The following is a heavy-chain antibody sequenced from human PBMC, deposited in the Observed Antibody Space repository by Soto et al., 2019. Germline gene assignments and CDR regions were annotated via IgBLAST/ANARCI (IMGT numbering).Heavy chain of an antibody. CDR1: GFSLSNARMG. CDR3: ARILGDYGDLRYWYFDL. V-gene: IGHV2-26*01. J-gene: IGHJ2*01. Sequence: QVTLKESGPVLVKPTETLTLTCTVSGFSLSNARMGVSWIRQPPGKALEWLAHIFSNDEKSYSTSLKSRLTISNDTSKSHVVLTMTNMAPVDTVTYYFARILGDYGDLRYWYFDLWGRGTLVTVSS. CDR2: IFSNDEK. D-gene: IGHD4-17*01.